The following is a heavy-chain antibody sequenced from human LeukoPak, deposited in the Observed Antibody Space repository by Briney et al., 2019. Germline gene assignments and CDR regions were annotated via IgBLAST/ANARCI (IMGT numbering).Heavy chain of an antibody. Sequence: TSETLSLTCTVSGGSISSYYWSWIRQPPGKGLEWIGYIYYSGSTNYNPSLKSRVTISVDTSKNQFPLKLSSVTAADTAVYYCAGRKRYYYDSSGYPDYWGQGTLVTVSS. V-gene: IGHV4-59*01. CDR3: AGRKRYYYDSSGYPDY. CDR2: IYYSGST. CDR1: GGSISSYY. D-gene: IGHD3-22*01. J-gene: IGHJ4*02.